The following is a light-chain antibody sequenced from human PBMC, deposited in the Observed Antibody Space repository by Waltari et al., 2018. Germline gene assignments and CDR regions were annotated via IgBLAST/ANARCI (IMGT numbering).Light chain of an antibody. J-gene: IGKJ1*01. CDR2: GAS. Sequence: IMLTQSPGTLSLSPGERATPSCRASQSISRYLAWYQQKPGQAPRLLIYGASTRATGIPDRFSGSGSGTDFSLTISGLVPEDSAVYYCQHHFRLPATFGQGTKVEIK. CDR3: QHHFRLPAT. V-gene: IGKV3-20*01. CDR1: QSISRY.